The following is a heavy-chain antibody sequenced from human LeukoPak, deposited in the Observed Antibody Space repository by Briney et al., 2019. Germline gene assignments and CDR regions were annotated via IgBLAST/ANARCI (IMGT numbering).Heavy chain of an antibody. CDR3: ARGPPVYYDILSGYYNRYYYYYMDV. CDR2: IYTSGST. V-gene: IGHV4-4*07. Sequence: SETLSLTCTASGGSISSYYWSWIRQPPGKGLEWIGRIYTSGSTNYNPSLKSRVTMSVDTSKNQFSLKLRSVTAADTAVYYCARGPPVYYDILSGYYNRYYYYYMDVWGKATTVTVSS. J-gene: IGHJ6*03. CDR1: GGSISSYY. D-gene: IGHD3-9*01.